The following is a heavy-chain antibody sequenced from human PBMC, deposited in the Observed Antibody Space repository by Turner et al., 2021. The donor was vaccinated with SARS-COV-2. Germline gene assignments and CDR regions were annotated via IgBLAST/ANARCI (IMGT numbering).Heavy chain of an antibody. CDR2: FEPENSET. D-gene: IGHD2-2*01. Sequence: QVLLVQAGAEVKKPGASVKVPCKLSGYTLTEFTMYWVRQAPGKGLEWMGGFEPENSETSYAQNFQGRVTMTAITSTDTAYMVLSSLRSEDTAVYFGATGYQLRVNWFDPWGQGTLVTVSS. CDR3: ATGYQLRVNWFDP. V-gene: IGHV1-24*01. J-gene: IGHJ5*02. CDR1: GYTLTEFT.